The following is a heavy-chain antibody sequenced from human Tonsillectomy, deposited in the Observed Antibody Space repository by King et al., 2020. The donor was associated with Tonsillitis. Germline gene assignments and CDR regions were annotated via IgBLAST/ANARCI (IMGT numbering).Heavy chain of an antibody. CDR3: AKSTITGYWYFDL. D-gene: IGHD4-11*01. V-gene: IGHV3-9*02. CDR1: GFNTDAYA. CDR2: LSWDSSHI. J-gene: IGHJ2*01. Sequence: VQLVESGGGVVQPGRSLRLSCTASGFNTDAYAMHWVRQAPGKGLEWVSGLSWDSSHIGYADSVSGRFVISRDNAKNSLYLQMNSLRPEDTAFYYCAKSTITGYWYFDLWGRGTLVTVSS.